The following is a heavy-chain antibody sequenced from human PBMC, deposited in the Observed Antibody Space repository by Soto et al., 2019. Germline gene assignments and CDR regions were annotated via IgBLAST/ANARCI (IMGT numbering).Heavy chain of an antibody. CDR3: ASWRSLKDHYYGMAV. Sequence: PSETLSLTCTVSGGSISSGGYYWSWIRQHPGKGLEWIGYIYYSGSTYYNPSLKSRVTISVDTSKNQFSLKLSSVTAADTAVYYCASWRSLKDHYYGMAVWGQGTTVTVSS. CDR1: GGSISSGGYY. J-gene: IGHJ6*02. CDR2: IYYSGST. D-gene: IGHD3-3*01. V-gene: IGHV4-31*03.